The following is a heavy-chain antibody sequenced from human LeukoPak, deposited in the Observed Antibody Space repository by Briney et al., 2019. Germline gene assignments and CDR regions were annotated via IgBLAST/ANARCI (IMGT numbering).Heavy chain of an antibody. J-gene: IGHJ4*02. CDR2: ISGSGGNT. V-gene: IGHV3-23*01. CDR1: GSTFSSYV. Sequence: PGGSLRLSCAAAGSTFSSYVMTWVRQAPGKGLEWVSTISGSGGNTFYADSVKGRFTISRDNSKKTLYLQMNSLRAEDTAVYYCAKDQRTTGYYSADYWGQGTLVTVSS. D-gene: IGHD2-15*01. CDR3: AKDQRTTGYYSADY.